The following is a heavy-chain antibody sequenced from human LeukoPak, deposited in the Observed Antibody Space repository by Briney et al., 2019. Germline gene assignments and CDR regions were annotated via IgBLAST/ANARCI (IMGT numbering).Heavy chain of an antibody. V-gene: IGHV3-72*01. J-gene: IGHJ4*02. Sequence: PGGSLRLSCAASGFTFSDHYMDWVRQAPGKGLEWVGRIKIKANSYTTEYAASAKCRFTISRDESKNSLYLQMHSLNTEDTAVYYCARGDSGSCSDWGEGALVTVSS. CDR1: GFTFSDHY. CDR3: ARGDSGSCSD. CDR2: IKIKANSYTT. D-gene: IGHD1-26*01.